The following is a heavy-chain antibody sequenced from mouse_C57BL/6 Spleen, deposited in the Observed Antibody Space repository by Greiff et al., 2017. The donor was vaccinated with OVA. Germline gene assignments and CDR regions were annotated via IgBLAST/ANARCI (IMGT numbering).Heavy chain of an antibody. CDR2: ISGGGGNT. Sequence: DVKLVESGGGLVKPGGSLKLSCAASGFTFSSYTMSWVRQTPEKRLEWVATISGGGGNTYYPDSVKGRFTISRDNAKNTLYLQMSSLRSEDTALYYCARRGDYAPDYWGQGTTLTVSS. V-gene: IGHV5-9*01. CDR3: ARRGDYAPDY. J-gene: IGHJ2*01. D-gene: IGHD1-1*01. CDR1: GFTFSSYT.